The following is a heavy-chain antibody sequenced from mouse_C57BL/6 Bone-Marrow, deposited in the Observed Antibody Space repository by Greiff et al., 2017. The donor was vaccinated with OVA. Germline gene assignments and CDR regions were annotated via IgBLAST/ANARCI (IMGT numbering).Heavy chain of an antibody. V-gene: IGHV1-64*01. Sequence: QVHVKQPGAELVKPGASVKLSCKASGYTFTSYWMHWVKQRPGQGLEWIGMIHPNSGSTNYNEKFKSKATLTVDKSSSTAYMQLSSLTSEDSAVYYCASFGSPFDYWGQGTTLTVSS. CDR2: IHPNSGST. CDR1: GYTFTSYW. CDR3: ASFGSPFDY. D-gene: IGHD1-1*02. J-gene: IGHJ2*01.